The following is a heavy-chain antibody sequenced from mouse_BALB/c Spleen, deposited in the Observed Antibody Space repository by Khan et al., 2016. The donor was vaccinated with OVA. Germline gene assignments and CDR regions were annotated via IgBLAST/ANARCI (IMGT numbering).Heavy chain of an antibody. Sequence: EVQLQESGPGLLKPSQSLSLTCTATGYSITSDYAWNWNRQFPGNKLELMAYISYSGSTTYSPSLRNRTSITRDTSKNPFFLQLNSVTTEDTARYYCASGRLLLRYPDYFDYWGQGTTLTVSS. D-gene: IGHD1-1*01. CDR2: ISYSGST. V-gene: IGHV3-2*02. CDR1: GYSITSDYA. CDR3: ASGRLLLRYPDYFDY. J-gene: IGHJ2*01.